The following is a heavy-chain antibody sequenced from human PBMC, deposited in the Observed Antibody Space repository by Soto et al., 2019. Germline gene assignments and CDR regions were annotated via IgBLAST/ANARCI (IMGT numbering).Heavy chain of an antibody. D-gene: IGHD3-22*01. J-gene: IGHJ3*02. V-gene: IGHV3-23*01. Sequence: GGSLRLSCAASGASGFTFSSYAMSWVRQAPGKGLEWVSVISGSGDNSYYGGSVKGRFTISRDNSKNTLYLQMNSLRAEDTAVYYCAKDNYYDSSGYSLEGAFDIWGQGTMVTVSS. CDR2: ISGSGDNS. CDR1: GFTFSSYA. CDR3: AKDNYYDSSGYSLEGAFDI.